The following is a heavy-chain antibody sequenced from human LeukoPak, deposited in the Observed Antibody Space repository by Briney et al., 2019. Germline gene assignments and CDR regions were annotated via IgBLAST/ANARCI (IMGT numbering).Heavy chain of an antibody. Sequence: GSLRLSCAASGFTFSNFAMHWVRPAPGKGLEWVAVISDDGSKNYFADSVKGRVIISRDNSKNTMSLQMNRLRTEDTAVYYCARDRGVGVRRVIITSFDYWGQGTPVTVSS. CDR3: ARDRGVGVRRVIITSFDY. D-gene: IGHD3-10*01. J-gene: IGHJ4*02. V-gene: IGHV3-30-3*01. CDR2: ISDDGSKN. CDR1: GFTFSNFA.